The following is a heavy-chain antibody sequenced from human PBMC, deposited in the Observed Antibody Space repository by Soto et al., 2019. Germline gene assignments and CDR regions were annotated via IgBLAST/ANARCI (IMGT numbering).Heavy chain of an antibody. Sequence: EVQLLESGGGLVQPGGSLRLSCAASGFTFSSYAMSWVRQAPGKGLEWVSAISGSGGSTYYADSVKGRFTISRDNSKNSRYLQMNSLRAEDTAVYYCAKTMGRGVGGAFDFWGQGTMVTVSS. CDR3: AKTMGRGVGGAFDF. CDR2: ISGSGGST. CDR1: GFTFSSYA. J-gene: IGHJ3*01. V-gene: IGHV3-23*01. D-gene: IGHD3-10*01.